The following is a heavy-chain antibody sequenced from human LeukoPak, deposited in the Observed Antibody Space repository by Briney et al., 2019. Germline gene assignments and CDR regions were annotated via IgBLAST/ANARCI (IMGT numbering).Heavy chain of an antibody. CDR2: IYYSGST. CDR1: GGSISSYY. Sequence: SETLSLTCTVSGGSISSYYWSWIRQPPGKGLEWIGYIYYSGSTNYNPSLKSRVTISVDTSKNQFSLQLSSVTAADTAVYYCARIVDTAMVSKGYYFDYWGQGTLVTVSS. V-gene: IGHV4-59*01. CDR3: ARIVDTAMVSKGYYFDY. J-gene: IGHJ4*02. D-gene: IGHD5-18*01.